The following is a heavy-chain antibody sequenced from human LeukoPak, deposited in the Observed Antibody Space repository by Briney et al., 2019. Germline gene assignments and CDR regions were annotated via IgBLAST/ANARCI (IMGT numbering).Heavy chain of an antibody. CDR1: GGSISSSDYY. D-gene: IGHD3-22*01. CDR3: ARSYDSSGYSPNY. CDR2: IYYSGRT. J-gene: IGHJ4*02. Sequence: SETLSLTCTVSGGSISSSDYYWGWIRQPPGKGLEWIGSIYYSGRTYYNPSLKSRVTISVDTSENQFSLRLSSVTAADTAVYYCARSYDSSGYSPNYWGQGTLVTVSS. V-gene: IGHV4-39*01.